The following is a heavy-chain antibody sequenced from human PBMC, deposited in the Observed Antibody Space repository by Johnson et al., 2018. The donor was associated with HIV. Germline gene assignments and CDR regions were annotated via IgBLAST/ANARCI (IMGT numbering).Heavy chain of an antibody. CDR3: ARFPPGGNYYFDI. V-gene: IGHV3-11*04. Sequence: QVQLVESGGDLVKAGGSLRLSCAASGSTFSDYYMSWIRQAPGKGLEWVSYISGSGGTIYYADSVKGRFTISRDNAKSTLYLQMNSLRAEDTTVYYCARFPPGGNYYFDIWGQGTMVTVSS. J-gene: IGHJ3*02. D-gene: IGHD1-26*01. CDR1: GSTFSDYY. CDR2: ISGSGGTI.